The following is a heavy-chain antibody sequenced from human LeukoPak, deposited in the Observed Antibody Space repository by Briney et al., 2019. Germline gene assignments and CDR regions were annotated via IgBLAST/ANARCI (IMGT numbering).Heavy chain of an antibody. CDR3: AKDFLFDWPHYGMDV. J-gene: IGHJ6*02. CDR2: ISYDGSNK. V-gene: IGHV3-30*04. CDR1: GFTFSNYA. Sequence: GGSLRLSCAASGFTFSNYAMHWVRQAPGKGLEWVAVISYDGSNKYYADSVKGRFTISRDNSKNTLYLQMNSLRAEDTAVYYCAKDFLFDWPHYGMDVWGQGTTVTVSS. D-gene: IGHD3-9*01.